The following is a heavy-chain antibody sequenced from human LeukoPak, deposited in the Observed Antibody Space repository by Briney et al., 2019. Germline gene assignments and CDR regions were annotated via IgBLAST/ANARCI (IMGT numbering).Heavy chain of an antibody. J-gene: IGHJ4*02. CDR2: INPNNGDT. CDR3: ARVGPTQD. Sequence: ASVKVSCKTSGYTFIYYYIHWVRQAPGQGLEWVGWINPNNGDTTYTEKFQGRITVTRDTSISTAYLELSRLRTNDTAVYYCARVGPTQDWGQGTLVTVSS. V-gene: IGHV1-2*02. D-gene: IGHD1-26*01. CDR1: GYTFIYYY.